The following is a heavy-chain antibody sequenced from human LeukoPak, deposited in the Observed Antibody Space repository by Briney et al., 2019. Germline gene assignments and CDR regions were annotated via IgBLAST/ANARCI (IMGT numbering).Heavy chain of an antibody. CDR2: VSHNGPDK. CDR3: ARDDY. J-gene: IGHJ4*02. CDR1: GFTFSSYT. Sequence: GASLRLSCAASGFTFSSYTMHWVRQAPGKGLEWVAVVSHNGPDKYYADSVKGRFTISRDNSKNTLYLQMSSLRADDTAVYYCARDDYWGQGTLVTVSS. V-gene: IGHV3-30-3*01.